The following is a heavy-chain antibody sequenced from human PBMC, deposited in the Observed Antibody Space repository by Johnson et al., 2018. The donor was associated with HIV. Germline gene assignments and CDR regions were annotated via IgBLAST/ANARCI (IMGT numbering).Heavy chain of an antibody. J-gene: IGHJ3*02. CDR1: GFTFSSYP. CDR2: ISSDGSNN. Sequence: QEQLVESGGGAVQPGRSLRLSCAASGFTFSSYPMHWVRQAPGKGLEWVAVISSDGSNNYYTDSVKGRFTISRDNSKNTLYLQMKSLRPEDTAVYYCAGDRVWVGEWDNAFDIWGQGTMVTVSS. D-gene: IGHD1-26*01. V-gene: IGHV3-30*14. CDR3: AGDRVWVGEWDNAFDI.